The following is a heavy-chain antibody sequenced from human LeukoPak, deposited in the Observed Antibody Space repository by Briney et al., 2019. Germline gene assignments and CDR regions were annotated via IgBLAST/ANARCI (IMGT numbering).Heavy chain of an antibody. J-gene: IGHJ4*02. D-gene: IGHD3-10*01. CDR2: TYYRSKWYN. Sequence: SQTLSLTCALSGDSVSSNSAAWNWIRQSPSRGLEWLGRTYYRSKWYNDYAVSVKSRITINPDTSKNQFSLQLNSVTPEDTAVYYCARASMVRGVIISFDYWGQGTLVTVSS. CDR1: GDSVSSNSAA. V-gene: IGHV6-1*01. CDR3: ARASMVRGVIISFDY.